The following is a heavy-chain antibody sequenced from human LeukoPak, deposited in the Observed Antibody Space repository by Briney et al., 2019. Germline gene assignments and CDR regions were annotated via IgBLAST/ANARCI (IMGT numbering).Heavy chain of an antibody. CDR3: AKDPQPVYYDFWSGYLYYFDY. V-gene: IGHV3-30*02. CDR1: GFTFSSYG. CDR2: IWYDGSNK. D-gene: IGHD3-3*01. J-gene: IGHJ4*02. Sequence: GGSLRLSCAASGFTFSSYGMHWVRQAPGKGLEWVAVIWYDGSNKYYADSVKGRFTISRDNSKNTLYLQMNSLRAEDTAVYYCAKDPQPVYYDFWSGYLYYFDYWGQGTLVTVSS.